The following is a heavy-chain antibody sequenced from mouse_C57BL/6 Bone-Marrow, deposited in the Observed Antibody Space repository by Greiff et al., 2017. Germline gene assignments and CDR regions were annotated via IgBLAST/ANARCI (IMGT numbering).Heavy chain of an antibody. CDR3: AGDGYDYDY. CDR1: GFTFSSYA. D-gene: IGHD2-4*01. Sequence: EVQVVESGGGLVKPGGSLKLSCAASGFTFSSYAMSWVRQTPEKRLEWVATISAGGSYTYYPDNVKGRFTISRDNAKNNLYLQMSHLKSEDTAMYYCAGDGYDYDYWGQGTTLTVSS. CDR2: ISAGGSYT. J-gene: IGHJ2*01. V-gene: IGHV5-4*01.